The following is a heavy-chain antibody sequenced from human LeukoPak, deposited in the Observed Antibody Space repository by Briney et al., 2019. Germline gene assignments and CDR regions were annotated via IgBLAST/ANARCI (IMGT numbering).Heavy chain of an antibody. V-gene: IGHV1-24*01. D-gene: IGHD3-9*01. CDR1: GYTLTELS. J-gene: IGHJ3*02. Sequence: GASAKVSCKVSGYTLTELSMHWVRQAPGKGLEWMGGFDPEDGETIYAQKFQGRVTMTEDTSTDTAYMELSSLRSEDTAVYYCATDLVRGPEDAFDIWGQGTMVTVSS. CDR3: ATDLVRGPEDAFDI. CDR2: FDPEDGET.